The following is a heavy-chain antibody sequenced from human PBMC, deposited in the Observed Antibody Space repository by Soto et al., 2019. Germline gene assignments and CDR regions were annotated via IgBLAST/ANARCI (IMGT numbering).Heavy chain of an antibody. CDR2: ISGSGGSP. D-gene: IGHD6-19*01. Sequence: PGGSLRLSCAASGFTFSNYAMNWVRQAPGKGLEWVSTISGSGGSPYYADSVKGRFTISRDNSKNTLYLQMNSLRAGDSAIYYCVTEGNSGLYYFDYWGQGNLVTVSS. J-gene: IGHJ4*02. V-gene: IGHV3-23*01. CDR1: GFTFSNYA. CDR3: VTEGNSGLYYFDY.